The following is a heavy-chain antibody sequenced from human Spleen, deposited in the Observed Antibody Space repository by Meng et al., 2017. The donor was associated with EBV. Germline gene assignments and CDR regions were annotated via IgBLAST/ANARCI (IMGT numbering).Heavy chain of an antibody. Sequence: LQESGPGLVQPSGTLSLPCAVSCGSNSSSNWWSWLRQTPGKGLEWIGEIYPRGSTSYNPSLESRVTISVDKSKNQIFLKLRSVTAADTAVYYCAQRERWGLDPWDQGTLVTVSS. D-gene: IGHD3-16*01. V-gene: IGHV4-4*02. J-gene: IGHJ5*02. CDR1: CGSNSSSNW. CDR3: AQRERWGLDP. CDR2: IYPRGST.